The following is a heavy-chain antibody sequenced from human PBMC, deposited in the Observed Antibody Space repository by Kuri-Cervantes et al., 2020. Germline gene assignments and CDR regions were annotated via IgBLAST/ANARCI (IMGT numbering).Heavy chain of an antibody. D-gene: IGHD3-16*01. J-gene: IGHJ5*02. CDR1: GGSFSGYY. V-gene: IGHV4-34*01. CDR3: AVGAGHNWFDP. CDR2: MNHSGST. Sequence: SETLSLTCAVYGGSFSGYYWTWVRQPPGKGLEWIGEMNHSGSTNYNPSLKSRVTISVDTSKNQFSLKLSSVTAADTAVYYCAVGAGHNWFDPWGQGTLVTVSS.